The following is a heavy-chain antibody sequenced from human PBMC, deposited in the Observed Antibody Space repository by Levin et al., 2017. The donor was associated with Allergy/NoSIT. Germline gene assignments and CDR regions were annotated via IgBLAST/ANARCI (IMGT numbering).Heavy chain of an antibody. Sequence: SETLSLTCTVSGGSISSYYWSWIRQPPGKGLEWIGYIYYSGSTNYNPSLKSRVTISVDTSKNQFSLKLSSVTAADTAVYYCARQWGYYGSGSYYNDAFDIWGQGTMVTVSS. D-gene: IGHD3-10*01. CDR2: IYYSGST. CDR3: ARQWGYYGSGSYYNDAFDI. V-gene: IGHV4-59*08. J-gene: IGHJ3*02. CDR1: GGSISSYY.